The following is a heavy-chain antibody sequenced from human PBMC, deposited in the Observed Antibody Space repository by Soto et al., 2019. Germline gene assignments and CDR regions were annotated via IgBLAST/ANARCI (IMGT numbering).Heavy chain of an antibody. CDR2: ISWNSGSI. V-gene: IGHV3-9*01. CDR3: AKDGYCSSTSCYGWFDP. J-gene: IGHJ5*02. D-gene: IGHD2-2*01. CDR1: GFTFDDYA. Sequence: DVQLVESGGGLVQPGRSLRLSCAASGFTFDDYAMHWVRQAPGKGLEWVSGISWNSGSIGYADSVKGRFTISRDNAKNSLYLQMNSLRAEDTALYYCAKDGYCSSTSCYGWFDPWGQGTLVTVSS.